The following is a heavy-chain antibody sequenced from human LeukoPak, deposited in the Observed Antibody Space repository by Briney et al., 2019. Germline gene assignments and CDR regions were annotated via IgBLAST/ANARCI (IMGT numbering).Heavy chain of an antibody. CDR3: ARESWGAYCGGDCYSSLPDY. V-gene: IGHV4-38-2*02. CDR2: IFHSGST. Sequence: SETLSLTCAVSGFSISSGYYWGWIRQPPGKGLEWIGSIFHSGSTYYNPSLKSRVTISVDTSKNQFSLKLNSVTAADTAVYYCARESWGAYCGGDCYSSLPDYWGQGTLVTVSS. J-gene: IGHJ4*02. CDR1: GFSISSGYY. D-gene: IGHD2-21*02.